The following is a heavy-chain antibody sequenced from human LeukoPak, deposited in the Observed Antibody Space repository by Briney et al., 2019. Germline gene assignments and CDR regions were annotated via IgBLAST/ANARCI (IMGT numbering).Heavy chain of an antibody. CDR3: AKDLITNPVRGVRFFDAFDI. CDR1: GFSFSSYG. CDR2: ISYDGSNK. Sequence: GGSLRLSCAASGFSFSSYGMHWVRQAPGKGLEWVAVISYDGSNKYYADSVKGRFTISRDNSKNTLYLQMNSLRAEDTTVYYCAKDLITNPVRGVRFFDAFDIWGQGTMVTVSS. J-gene: IGHJ3*02. D-gene: IGHD3-22*01. V-gene: IGHV3-30*18.